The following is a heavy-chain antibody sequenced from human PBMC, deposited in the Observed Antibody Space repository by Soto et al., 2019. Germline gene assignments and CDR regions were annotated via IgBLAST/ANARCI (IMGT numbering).Heavy chain of an antibody. Sequence: QVQLVESGGGLVKPGGSLRLSCAASGFTFSDYYMSWIRQAPGKGLEWASYISSSSRCTNYADSVKGRFTISRDNAKNSLYLQMNSLRAEDTAVYYCARVFDYDYYFDYWGQGTLVTVSS. CDR3: ARVFDYDYYFDY. D-gene: IGHD5-12*01. J-gene: IGHJ4*02. V-gene: IGHV3-11*06. CDR2: ISSSSRCT. CDR1: GFTFSDYY.